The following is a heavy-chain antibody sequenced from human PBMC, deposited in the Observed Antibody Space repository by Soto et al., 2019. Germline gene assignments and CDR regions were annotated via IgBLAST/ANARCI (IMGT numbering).Heavy chain of an antibody. D-gene: IGHD2-15*01. CDR3: ARGHVGYCSGGGCPLGEYNWFDP. CDR2: INAGNGNT. J-gene: IGHJ5*02. Sequence: GASVKVSCKASGYTFTCYAMHWVRQAPGQRLEWMGWINAGNGNTKYSQKFQGRVTITRDTSASTAYMELSSLRSEDTAVYYCARGHVGYCSGGGCPLGEYNWFDPSGQGTLVTVSS. CDR1: GYTFTCYA. V-gene: IGHV1-3*01.